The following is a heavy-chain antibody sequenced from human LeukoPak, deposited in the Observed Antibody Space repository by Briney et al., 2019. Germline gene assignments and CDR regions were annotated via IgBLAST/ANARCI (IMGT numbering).Heavy chain of an antibody. CDR3: ARDGCSGGSCSYFDY. D-gene: IGHD2-15*01. V-gene: IGHV4-4*07. CDR2: IYSSGST. Sequence: ASETLSLTCTVSGGSISSYYWSWIRQPAGKGLEWIGRIYSSGSTNYNPSLKSRVTMSVDTSKNQFSLKLSSVTAADTAVYYCARDGCSGGSCSYFDYWGRGTLVTVPS. J-gene: IGHJ4*02. CDR1: GGSISSYY.